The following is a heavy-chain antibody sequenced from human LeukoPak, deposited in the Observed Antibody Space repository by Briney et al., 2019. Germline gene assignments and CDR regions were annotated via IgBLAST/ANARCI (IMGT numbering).Heavy chain of an antibody. J-gene: IGHJ5*02. V-gene: IGHV5-51*01. D-gene: IGHD6-6*01. CDR1: GHGFSDSW. CDR3: ASRKFSSTWSDP. Sequence: EESLKMSCTGYGHGFSDSWIGWVRQVPGKGLEWIGVIYPGDSRTRYSPSFRGQVTISVDKSISTAYLQWGSLKASDTAMYYCASRKFSSTWSDPWGQGTLVTVSP. CDR2: IYPGDSRT.